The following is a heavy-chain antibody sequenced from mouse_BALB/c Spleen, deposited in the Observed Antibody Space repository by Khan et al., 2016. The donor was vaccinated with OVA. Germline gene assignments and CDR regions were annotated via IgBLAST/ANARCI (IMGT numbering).Heavy chain of an antibody. Sequence: EVELVESGGGLVQPGGSRKLSCAVSGFTFSSYGMHWVRQAPERGLEWVAYISGDSNTIYYADTVKGRFTISRDTPRNTLFLQMTSLMSEDTAMYYCATSYFYGYYFDYWGPGTTLTVSS. V-gene: IGHV5-17*02. CDR1: GFTFSSYG. CDR3: ATSYFYGYYFDY. J-gene: IGHJ2*01. CDR2: ISGDSNTI. D-gene: IGHD1-1*01.